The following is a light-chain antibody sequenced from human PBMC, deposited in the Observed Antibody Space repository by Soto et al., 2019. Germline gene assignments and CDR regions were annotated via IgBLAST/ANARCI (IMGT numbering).Light chain of an antibody. J-gene: IGKJ2*01. CDR2: GAS. V-gene: IGKV3-15*01. CDR1: QSISSE. CDR3: QQYYSWPPKT. Sequence: ETVMTHSPATLSVSPGERATLSCRASQSISSELAWYQQKPGQAPRLLIYGASDRAKGTPVRFSGSGSGTEFTLTISSLQSEDFAVYYCQQYYSWPPKTFCQGTKLEI.